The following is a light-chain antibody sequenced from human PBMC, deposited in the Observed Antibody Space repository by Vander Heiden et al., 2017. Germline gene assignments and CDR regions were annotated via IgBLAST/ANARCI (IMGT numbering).Light chain of an antibody. CDR2: GNS. Sequence: QSVLTQPPSVSGAPGQRVTISCTGSSSNIGAGYDVHWYQQLPGTAPKLLIYGNSNRPSGVPDRFSGSKSGTSASLAITGLQAEEEADYYYQSYDSSLSGPVVFGGGTKLTVL. CDR3: QSYDSSLSGPVV. J-gene: IGLJ2*01. CDR1: SSNIGAGYD. V-gene: IGLV1-40*01.